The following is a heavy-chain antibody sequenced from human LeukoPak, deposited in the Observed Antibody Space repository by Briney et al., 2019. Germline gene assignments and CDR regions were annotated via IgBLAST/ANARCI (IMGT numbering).Heavy chain of an antibody. V-gene: IGHV1-69*13. D-gene: IGHD3-10*01. CDR1: GGTFSSYA. J-gene: IGHJ3*02. CDR3: ARVRYYGSETADDAFDI. Sequence: GASVKVSCKASGGTFSSYAISWVRQAPGQGLEWMGGIIPIFGTANYAQKFQGRVTITADESTSTAYMELSSLRSEDTAVYYCARVRYYGSETADDAFDIWGQGTMVTVSS. CDR2: IIPIFGTA.